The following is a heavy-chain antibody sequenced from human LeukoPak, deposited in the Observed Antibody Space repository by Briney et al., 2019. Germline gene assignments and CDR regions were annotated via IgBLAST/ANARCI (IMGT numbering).Heavy chain of an antibody. CDR1: GYTLTELS. J-gene: IGHJ5*02. CDR3: ATVPIFGVVIIQNWFDP. D-gene: IGHD3-3*01. CDR2: FDPEDGET. V-gene: IGHV1-24*01. Sequence: ASVKVSCKVSGYTLTELSMHWVRQAPGKGLEWMGGFDPEDGETIYAQKFQGRVTMTQDTSTDTAYMELSSLRSEDTAVYYCATVPIFGVVIIQNWFDPWGQGTLVTVSS.